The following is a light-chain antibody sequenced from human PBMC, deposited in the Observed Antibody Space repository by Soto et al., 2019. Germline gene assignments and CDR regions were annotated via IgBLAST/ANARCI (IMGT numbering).Light chain of an antibody. CDR1: QSSISW. Sequence: DIQITQSPSTLSSSLGDRVTITVLASQSSISWLAWYQQKPGKAPKLLIYAASSLQSGVPSRFSGSGSGTDFTLTISSLQPEDFATYYCQQANSFPPTFGQGTRLEIK. V-gene: IGKV1-12*01. J-gene: IGKJ5*01. CDR2: AAS. CDR3: QQANSFPPT.